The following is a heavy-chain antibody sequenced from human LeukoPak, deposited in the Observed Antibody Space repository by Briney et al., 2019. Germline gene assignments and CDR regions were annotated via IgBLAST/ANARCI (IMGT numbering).Heavy chain of an antibody. CDR3: ARHSGGTPGYYYGMDV. J-gene: IGHJ6*02. D-gene: IGHD2-15*01. CDR1: GYSFTSYW. V-gene: IGHV5-51*01. Sequence: GESLKISCKGSGYSFTSYWLGWVRQLPGKGLEWMGIIYPGDSDTRYSPSFQGQVTISADKSISTAYLQWSSLKASDTAMYYCARHSGGTPGYYYGMDVWGQGTTVTVSS. CDR2: IYPGDSDT.